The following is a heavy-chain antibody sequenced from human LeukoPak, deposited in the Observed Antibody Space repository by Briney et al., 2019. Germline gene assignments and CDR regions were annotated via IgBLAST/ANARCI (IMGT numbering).Heavy chain of an antibody. Sequence: ASVKVSCTASGYTFTGYYMHWVRQAPGQGLEWMGWINPNSGGTNYAQKFQGRVTMTRDTSISTAYMELSRLRSDDTAVYYCARTYSSSWYGMFDYWGQGTLVTVSS. CDR1: GYTFTGYY. CDR3: ARTYSSSWYGMFDY. J-gene: IGHJ4*02. V-gene: IGHV1-2*02. D-gene: IGHD6-13*01. CDR2: INPNSGGT.